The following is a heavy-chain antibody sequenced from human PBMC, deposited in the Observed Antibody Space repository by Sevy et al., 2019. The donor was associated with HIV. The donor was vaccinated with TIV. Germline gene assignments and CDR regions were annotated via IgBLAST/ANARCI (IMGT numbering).Heavy chain of an antibody. CDR1: GFTFSSYA. D-gene: IGHD2-15*01. CDR2: ISGSGGST. V-gene: IGHV3-23*01. CDR3: AKSLGGYCSGGSCYSRLYYYYYMDV. J-gene: IGHJ6*03. Sequence: GESLKISCAASGFTFSSYAMSWVRQAPGKGLEWVSAISGSGGSTYYADSVKGRFTISRDNSKNTLNLQMNSLRAEDTAIYYCAKSLGGYCSGGSCYSRLYYYYYMDVWGKGTTVTVS.